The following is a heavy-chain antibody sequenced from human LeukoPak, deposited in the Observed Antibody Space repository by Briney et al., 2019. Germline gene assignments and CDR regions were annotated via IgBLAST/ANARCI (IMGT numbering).Heavy chain of an antibody. V-gene: IGHV1-18*01. CDR1: GYNFRNYG. CDR2: INAGNGNT. J-gene: IGHJ3*02. D-gene: IGHD5-18*01. CDR3: ARDSARGYSYGYNAFDI. Sequence: GASVKVSCKASGYNFRNYGIGWVRQAPRQGLEWVGWINAGNGNTNYAQKVQGRVTMTTDTSTSTAYMELRSLRSEDTAVYLCARDSARGYSYGYNAFDIWGQGTMVTVSS.